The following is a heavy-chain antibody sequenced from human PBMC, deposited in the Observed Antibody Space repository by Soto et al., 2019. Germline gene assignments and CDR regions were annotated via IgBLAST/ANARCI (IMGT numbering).Heavy chain of an antibody. J-gene: IGHJ6*02. CDR3: ARAAYGSGSYYAPYYYYAMDV. CDR1: GASVSSYY. CDR2: ILYTGNT. V-gene: IGHV4-59*02. Sequence: SETLSLTCTVSGASVSSYYWSWIRQPPGKGLEWLGYILYTGNTNYNPSLKSRVTMSVDTSKNQVSLKLSAVTAEDTAVYFCARAAYGSGSYYAPYYYYAMDVWGQGTTVTVS. D-gene: IGHD3-10*01.